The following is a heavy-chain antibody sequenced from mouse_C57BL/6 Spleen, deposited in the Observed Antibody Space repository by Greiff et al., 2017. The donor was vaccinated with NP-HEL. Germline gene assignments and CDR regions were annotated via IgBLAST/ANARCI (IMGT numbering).Heavy chain of an antibody. CDR1: GYTFTSYG. CDR2: IYPRSGNT. D-gene: IGHD2-5*01. Sequence: VQLQQSGAELARPGASVKLSCKASGYTFTSYGISWVKQRTGQGLEWIGEIYPRSGNTYYNEKFKGKATLTADKSSSTAYMELRNLTSEDSAVYFCAISDYSNYGYYAMDYWGQGTSVTVSS. V-gene: IGHV1-81*01. CDR3: AISDYSNYGYYAMDY. J-gene: IGHJ4*01.